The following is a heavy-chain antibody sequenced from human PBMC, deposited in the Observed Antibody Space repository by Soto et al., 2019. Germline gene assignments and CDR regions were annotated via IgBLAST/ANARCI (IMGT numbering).Heavy chain of an antibody. CDR2: INHSGST. CDR3: ASSNHLLWFGELFGY. CDR1: GGSFSGYY. Sequence: SETLSLTCAVYGGSFSGYYWSWIRQPPGKGLEWIGEINHSGSTNYNPSLKSRVTISVDTSKNQFSLKLSSVTAADTAVYYCASSNHLLWFGELFGYWGQGTLVTVSS. D-gene: IGHD3-10*01. V-gene: IGHV4-34*01. J-gene: IGHJ4*02.